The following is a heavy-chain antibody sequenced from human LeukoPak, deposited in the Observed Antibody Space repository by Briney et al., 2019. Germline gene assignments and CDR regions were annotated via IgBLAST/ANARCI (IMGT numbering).Heavy chain of an antibody. D-gene: IGHD6-19*01. CDR2: INPNIGGT. V-gene: IGHV1-2*02. CDR3: ARDYPRASGGWYGVDY. J-gene: IGHJ4*02. CDR1: GYTFTGYY. Sequence: GASVKVSCKASGYTFTGYYMHWVRQAPGQGLEWMGWINPNIGGTNYAQKFQGRVTMTKDTSISTAYMELSRLRSDDTAVYYCARDYPRASGGWYGVDYWGQGTLVTVSS.